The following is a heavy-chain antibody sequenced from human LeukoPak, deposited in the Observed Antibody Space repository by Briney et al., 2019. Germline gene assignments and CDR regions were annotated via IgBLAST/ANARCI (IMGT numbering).Heavy chain of an antibody. J-gene: IGHJ4*02. V-gene: IGHV1-18*01. Sequence: ASVKLSCKASGYTFRQYSISWVRQAPGKGFEWMGWVSPSHTTRVYAQEFQGRVTMTADTNTNTVSMELRSLRFDDTAVYFCASDRSGYYYVDYWGQGTLVTVSS. D-gene: IGHD3-22*01. CDR1: GYTFRQYS. CDR3: ASDRSGYYYVDY. CDR2: VSPSHTTR.